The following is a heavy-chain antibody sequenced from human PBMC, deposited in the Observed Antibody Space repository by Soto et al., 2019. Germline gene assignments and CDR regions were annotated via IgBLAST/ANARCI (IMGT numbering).Heavy chain of an antibody. D-gene: IGHD2-21*01. CDR1: GFTFSNYA. CDR2: ISGAGSNT. J-gene: IGHJ4*02. V-gene: IGHV3-23*01. CDR3: AKKRLPRGIDY. Sequence: EVQLLDSGGGLVQPGGSLRLSCAASGFTFSNYAMSWVRQAPGKGLDWVSTISGAGSNTYYADSVKGRFSISRDNSKNLAYREMKNLRAEDTPVYYCAKKRLPRGIDYWGQGNLATVSS.